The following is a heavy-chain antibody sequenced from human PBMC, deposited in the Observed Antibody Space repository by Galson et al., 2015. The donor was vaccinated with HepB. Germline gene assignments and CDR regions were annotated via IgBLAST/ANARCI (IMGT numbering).Heavy chain of an antibody. D-gene: IGHD6-13*01. V-gene: IGHV3-23*01. CDR1: GFTFSSYA. Sequence: SLRLSCAASGFTFSSYAMNWVRQAPGKGLEWVSTIGGRGGTTYYADSVKGRFTISRDNSRNTLYLQMNSLSAEDTALYYCARRLTYSSTWYYFDYWGQGTLVTVSS. J-gene: IGHJ4*02. CDR3: ARRLTYSSTWYYFDY. CDR2: IGGRGGTT.